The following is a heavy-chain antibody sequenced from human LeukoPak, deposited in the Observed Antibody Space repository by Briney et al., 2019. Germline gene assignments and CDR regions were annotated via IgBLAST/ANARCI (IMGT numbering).Heavy chain of an antibody. CDR3: GRAPFSPPVAGVDY. CDR2: IKSDGIST. Sequence: PGGSLRLSCAASGFTFSNYWMHWVRQAPGKGLVWVSRIKSDGISTSYADSVNGRFTISRDNAKNTLYLQMNSLRAEDTAVYYCGRAPFSPPVAGVDYWGQGTLVTVSS. CDR1: GFTFSNYW. J-gene: IGHJ4*02. V-gene: IGHV3-74*01. D-gene: IGHD6-19*01.